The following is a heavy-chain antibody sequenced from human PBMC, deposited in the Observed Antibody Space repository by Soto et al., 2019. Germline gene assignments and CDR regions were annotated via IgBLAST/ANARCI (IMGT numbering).Heavy chain of an antibody. V-gene: IGHV4-61*01. CDR1: GGSVSSGSYY. J-gene: IGHJ5*02. Sequence: PSETLSLTCTVSGGSVSSGSYYWSWIRQPPEKGLEWIGYIYYSGGTNYNPSLKSRVTISVDTSKNQFSLKLSSVTAADTAVYYCASRANWFDPWGQGTLVTVSS. CDR2: IYYSGGT. CDR3: ASRANWFDP.